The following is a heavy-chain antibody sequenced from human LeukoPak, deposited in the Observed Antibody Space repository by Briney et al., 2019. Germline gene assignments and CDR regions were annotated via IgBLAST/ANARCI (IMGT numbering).Heavy chain of an antibody. CDR3: ARSGPYYDSSPSNAFDI. V-gene: IGHV4-4*07. CDR1: GGSISSYY. CDR2: IHTSGST. D-gene: IGHD3-22*01. Sequence: SETLSLTCTVSGGSISSYYWSWIRQPAGKGLEWIGRIHTSGSTNYNPSLKSRVTMSVDTSKDQFSLKLSSVTAADTAVYYCARSGPYYDSSPSNAFDIWGQGTMVTVSS. J-gene: IGHJ3*02.